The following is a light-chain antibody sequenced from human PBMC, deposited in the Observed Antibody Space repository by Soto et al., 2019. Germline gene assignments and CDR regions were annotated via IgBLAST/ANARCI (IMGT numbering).Light chain of an antibody. CDR2: GAS. V-gene: IGKV3-15*01. CDR1: LTMNNN. Sequence: EIVMTQSPATLSVSPGESVTLSCRASLTMNNNIAWYQHKPGQAPRLLIFGASSSATGVPGRFSGSGFGTEFTLSISSLQSEDFAVYYCQQYNERPPWTFGQGTTVEMK. J-gene: IGKJ1*01. CDR3: QQYNERPPWT.